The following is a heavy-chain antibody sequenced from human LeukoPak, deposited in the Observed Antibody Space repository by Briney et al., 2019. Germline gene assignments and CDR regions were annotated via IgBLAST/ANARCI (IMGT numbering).Heavy chain of an antibody. D-gene: IGHD3-10*01. J-gene: IGHJ5*02. CDR2: IYYSGST. Sequence: SETLSLTCSVYGGSFSGYYWSWIRQHPGKGLEWIGYIYYSGSTYYNPSLKSRVTISVDTSKNQFSLKLSSVTAADTAVYYCARAPLWFGELFSWFDPWGQGTLVTVSS. CDR1: GGSFSGYY. V-gene: IGHV4-31*03. CDR3: ARAPLWFGELFSWFDP.